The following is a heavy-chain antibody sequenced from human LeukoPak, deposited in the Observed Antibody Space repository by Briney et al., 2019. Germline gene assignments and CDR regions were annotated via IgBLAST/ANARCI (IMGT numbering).Heavy chain of an antibody. V-gene: IGHV4-61*05. Sequence: SETLSLTCTVSGGSIRSSYYYWGWIRQPPGKGLEWIGYIYHSGSTNYNPSLQSRVTISVDTSKNQFSLNLNSVTAADTAVYYCARGGAARLHFQNWGQGTLVTVSS. J-gene: IGHJ1*01. D-gene: IGHD6-6*01. CDR1: GGSIRSSYYY. CDR3: ARGGAARLHFQN. CDR2: IYHSGST.